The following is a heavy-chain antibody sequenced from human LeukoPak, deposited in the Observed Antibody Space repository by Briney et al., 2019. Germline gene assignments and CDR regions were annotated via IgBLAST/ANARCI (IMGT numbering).Heavy chain of an antibody. CDR3: ASSGIVAVPGTDYFDY. CDR2: IKDDGSER. Sequence: GGSLRLSCAASGFTFSSYWMSWVPQTPGKGLEWVANIKDDGSERYYVDSVKGRFTISRDNAKNSLYLQMNSLRAEDTAVYYCASSGIVAVPGTDYFDYWGQGTLVTVSS. CDR1: GFTFSSYW. V-gene: IGHV3-7*02. D-gene: IGHD6-19*01. J-gene: IGHJ4*02.